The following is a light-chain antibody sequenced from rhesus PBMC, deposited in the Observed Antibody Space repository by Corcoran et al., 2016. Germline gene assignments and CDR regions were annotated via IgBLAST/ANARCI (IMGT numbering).Light chain of an antibody. CDR3: LQGYSTPFT. CDR2: AAS. CDR1: QGTIVY. J-gene: IGKJ3*01. Sequence: IQMTQSPSSLSASVGDRVTITCRASQGTIVYLIWYQQKPGKAPKLLVYAASSLESGVPSRFSGSGSGTDLTLTISSLQPEDFAAYYCLQGYSTPFTFGPGTKLDIK. V-gene: IGKV1-36*02.